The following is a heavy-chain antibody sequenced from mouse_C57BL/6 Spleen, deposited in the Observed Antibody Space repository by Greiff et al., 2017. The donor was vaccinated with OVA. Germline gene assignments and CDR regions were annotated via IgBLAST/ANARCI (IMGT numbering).Heavy chain of an antibody. CDR3: ARYGYGSSHYFDY. J-gene: IGHJ2*01. CDR1: GYAFSSYW. CDR2: IYPGDGDT. D-gene: IGHD1-1*01. V-gene: IGHV1-80*01. Sequence: VQLVESGAELVKPGASVKISCKASGYAFSSYWMNWVKQRPGKGLEWIGQIYPGDGDTNYNGKFKGKATLTADKSSSTAYMQLSSLTSEDSAVYFCARYGYGSSHYFDYWGQGTTLTVSS.